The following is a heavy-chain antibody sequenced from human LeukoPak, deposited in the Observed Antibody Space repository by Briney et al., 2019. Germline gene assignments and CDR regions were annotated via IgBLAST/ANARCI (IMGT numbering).Heavy chain of an antibody. Sequence: NPSETLSLTCTVSGGSISSYYWSWIRQPPGKGLEWIGYIYYSGSTNYNPSLKSRVTISVDTSKNQFSLKLSSVTAADTAVYYCARGFISVTPDAFDIWGQGTMVTVSS. CDR3: ARGFISVTPDAFDI. CDR2: IYYSGST. V-gene: IGHV4-59*12. D-gene: IGHD4-11*01. J-gene: IGHJ3*02. CDR1: GGSISSYY.